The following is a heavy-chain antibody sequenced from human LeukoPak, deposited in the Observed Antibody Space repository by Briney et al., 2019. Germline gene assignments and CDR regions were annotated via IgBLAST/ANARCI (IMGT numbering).Heavy chain of an antibody. V-gene: IGHV1-69*04. Sequence: ASVKVSCKASGGTFSSYAISWVRQAPGQGFEWMGRIIPILGIADYAQKFQGRVTITADKSTSTAYMELSSLRSEDTAVYYCATDYTSYGSGSYPFDYWGQGTLVTVSS. J-gene: IGHJ4*02. D-gene: IGHD3-10*01. CDR3: ATDYTSYGSGSYPFDY. CDR1: GGTFSSYA. CDR2: IIPILGIA.